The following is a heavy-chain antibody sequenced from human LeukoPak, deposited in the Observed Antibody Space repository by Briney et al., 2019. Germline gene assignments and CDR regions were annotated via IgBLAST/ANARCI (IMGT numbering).Heavy chain of an antibody. D-gene: IGHD3-10*01. J-gene: IGHJ4*02. Sequence: PGRSLRLSCAASGFTFDDYAMHWVRQAPGKGLEWVSGISWNSGSIGYADSVKGRFTISRDNAKNSLYLQMNSLRAEDTALYYCAKANLPFGELLDNFDYWGQGTLVTVSS. CDR1: GFTFDDYA. V-gene: IGHV3-9*01. CDR2: ISWNSGSI. CDR3: AKANLPFGELLDNFDY.